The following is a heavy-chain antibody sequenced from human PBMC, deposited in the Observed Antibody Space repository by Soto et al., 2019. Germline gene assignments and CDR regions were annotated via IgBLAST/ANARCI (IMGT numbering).Heavy chain of an antibody. CDR3: ARGYLANYYYYGMDV. V-gene: IGHV4-30-2*01. D-gene: IGHD3-10*01. Sequence: SETLSLTCSVSGCSISSGGYSWSWIRQPPGKGLEWIGYIYHSGSTYYNPSLKSRVTISVDRSKNQFSLKLSSVTAADTAVYYCARGYLANYYYYGMDVWGQGTTVTVSS. CDR2: IYHSGST. CDR1: GCSISSGGYS. J-gene: IGHJ6*02.